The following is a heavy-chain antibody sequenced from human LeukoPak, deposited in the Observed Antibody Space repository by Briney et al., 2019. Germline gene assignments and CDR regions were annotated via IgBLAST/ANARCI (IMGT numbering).Heavy chain of an antibody. Sequence: GGSLRLSCAASGFIFRNYAMNWVRQAPGKGLEWVSVIYSGGSTYYADSVKGRFTISRDNSKNTRYLQMNSLRAEDTAVYYCATLTRGSFDYWGQGTLVTVSS. CDR1: GFIFRNYA. CDR2: IYSGGST. CDR3: ATLTRGSFDY. D-gene: IGHD3-16*01. J-gene: IGHJ4*02. V-gene: IGHV3-53*01.